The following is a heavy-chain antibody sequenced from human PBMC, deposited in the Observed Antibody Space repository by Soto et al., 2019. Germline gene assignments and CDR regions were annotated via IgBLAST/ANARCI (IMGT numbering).Heavy chain of an antibody. CDR2: IYYNGNT. V-gene: IGHV4-61*01. Sequence: ETRSLTCPVSGDSVNRVSSWWNWIRQPPGKGLEWIGYIYYNGNTNYSPSLKSRVTISLDTSKNQFSLKLKSVTAADTAVYYCTITNNKGQWAAWYWGQGTLVTVSS. CDR3: TITNNKGQWAAWY. J-gene: IGHJ4*02. CDR1: GDSVNRVSSW. D-gene: IGHD2-15*01.